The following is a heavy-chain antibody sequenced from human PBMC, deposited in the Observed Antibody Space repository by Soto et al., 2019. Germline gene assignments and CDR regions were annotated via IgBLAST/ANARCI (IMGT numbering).Heavy chain of an antibody. D-gene: IGHD5-18*01. Sequence: PSETLSLTCTVSGDSISSNTNYWRWIRQPPGEGLEWIGFISYSGTTSYSPSLKSRVAISLDTSKNQFSLSLSSVTATDTAVYYCARGRGYSYGLDPWGQGTLVTVS. CDR1: GDSISSNTNY. CDR3: ARGRGYSYGLDP. V-gene: IGHV4-30-4*01. CDR2: ISYSGTT. J-gene: IGHJ5*02.